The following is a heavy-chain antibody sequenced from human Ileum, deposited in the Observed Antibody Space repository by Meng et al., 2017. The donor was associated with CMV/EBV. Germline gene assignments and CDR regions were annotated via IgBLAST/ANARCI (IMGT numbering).Heavy chain of an antibody. D-gene: IGHD6-19*01. CDR1: GDSLSTGDYY. Sequence: QALGPDLLKLYTTLYHPCTVSGDSLSTGDYYWSWIRQPPGKGPEWIGYIYYSGSTLYNPSLKSPVTISLDKSKNRFSLLLISVTAADTAVYFWAREGGGWYFDSWGQGTLVTVSS. CDR2: IYYSGST. CDR3: AREGGGWYFDS. J-gene: IGHJ4*02. V-gene: IGHV4-30-4*01.